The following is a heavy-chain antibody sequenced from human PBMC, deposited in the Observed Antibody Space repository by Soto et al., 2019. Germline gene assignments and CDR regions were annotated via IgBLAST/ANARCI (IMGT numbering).Heavy chain of an antibody. J-gene: IGHJ4*02. CDR1: GFTFSVNY. V-gene: IGHV3-11*05. CDR3: TRAVGSGPAAHFDY. D-gene: IGHD2-2*01. Sequence: QVQLVESGGGLVKPGGSLRLSCAASGFTFSVNYMSGIRQAPGKGLEWISYISDSGDFTNHADSVKGRFTISRDNAKDSLYLQMNNLRAEDTAVYYCTRAVGSGPAAHFDYWGQGTLVTVSS. CDR2: ISDSGDFT.